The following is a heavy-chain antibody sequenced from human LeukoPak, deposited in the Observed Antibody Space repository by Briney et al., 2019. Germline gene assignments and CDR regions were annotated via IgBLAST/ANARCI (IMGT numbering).Heavy chain of an antibody. D-gene: IGHD2-2*01. CDR1: GGTFSSYA. J-gene: IGHJ5*02. CDR3: ARDLGYCSSTSCPLPNWFDP. V-gene: IGHV1-69*13. CDR2: IIPIFGTA. Sequence: SVKVSCKASGGTFSSYAISWVRQAPGQGLEWMGGIIPIFGTANYAQKFQGRVTITADESTSTAYMELSSLRSEDTAVYYCARDLGYCSSTSCPLPNWFDPWGQGTLVTVSS.